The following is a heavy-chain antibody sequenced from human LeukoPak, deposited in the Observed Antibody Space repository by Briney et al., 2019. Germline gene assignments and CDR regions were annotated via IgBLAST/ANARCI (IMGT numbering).Heavy chain of an antibody. D-gene: IGHD5-18*01. J-gene: IGHJ4*02. CDR3: AMRGYSYGYNFDY. CDR1: GYTFTSYY. Sequence: ASVKVSCKASGYTFTSYYMHWVRQAPGQGHEWMGIINPSGGSTSYAQKFQGRITMTRDTSTSTVYMELSSLRSEDTAVYYCAMRGYSYGYNFDYWGQGTLVTVSS. V-gene: IGHV1-46*01. CDR2: INPSGGST.